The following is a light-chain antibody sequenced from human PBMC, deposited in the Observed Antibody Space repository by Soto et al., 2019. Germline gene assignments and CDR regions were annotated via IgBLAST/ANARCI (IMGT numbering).Light chain of an antibody. J-gene: IGKJ3*01. CDR2: GAS. V-gene: IGKV3-20*01. CDR1: QSISGSS. Sequence: EIELTQSPGTLSLSPGERATLSCRASQSISGSSLAWYQQRPGQAPRLLTYGASNRATGIPDRFSGSGSGTDFTLSISGLEPEDFAVYYCQHYGSSPLFTFGPGTKVDIK. CDR3: QHYGSSPLFT.